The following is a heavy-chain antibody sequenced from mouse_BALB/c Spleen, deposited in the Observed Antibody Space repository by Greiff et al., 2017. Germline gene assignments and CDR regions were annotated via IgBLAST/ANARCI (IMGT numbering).Heavy chain of an antibody. CDR2: INPSNGGT. D-gene: IGHD1-1*01. J-gene: IGHJ1*01. CDR1: GYTFTSYY. CDR3: TYYYGSSWYFDV. V-gene: IGHV1S81*02. Sequence: QVQLQQPGAELVKPGASVKLSCTASGYTFTSYYMYWVKQRPGQGLEWIGGINPSNGGTNYNEKFKSKATLTVDKSSSTAYMQLSSLTSEDSAVYYCTYYYGSSWYFDVWGAGTTVTVSA.